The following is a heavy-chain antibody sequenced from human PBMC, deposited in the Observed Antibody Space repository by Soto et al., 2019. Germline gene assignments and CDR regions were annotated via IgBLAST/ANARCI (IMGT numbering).Heavy chain of an antibody. J-gene: IGHJ4*02. CDR3: ARAGYGVGNFVAGEHDH. Sequence: EVQLVESGGGLVQPGGSLRLSCSASGFIFGSYWMSWVRQAPGKGLEWVANIKQGGSEKYYVDSVKGRFTISRDNAKNSVHLQMNSLSVGDTAIYYCARAGYGVGNFVAGEHDHWGQGTLVTVSA. V-gene: IGHV3-7*01. CDR1: GFIFGSYW. D-gene: IGHD3-10*01. CDR2: IKQGGSEK.